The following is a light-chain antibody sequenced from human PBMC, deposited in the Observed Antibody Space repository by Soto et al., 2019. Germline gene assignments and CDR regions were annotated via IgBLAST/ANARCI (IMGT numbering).Light chain of an antibody. CDR2: DVS. V-gene: IGLV2-8*01. Sequence: QSALTQPPSASGSPGQSVTISCTGTSSDVGAYKYVSWYQQHPGKAPKLIIYDVSKLPSGVPDRFSGSKSGNTASLTVSGLQADDEADYYCCSYAGGNSLVFGGGTKLTVL. J-gene: IGLJ2*01. CDR3: CSYAGGNSLV. CDR1: SSDVGAYKY.